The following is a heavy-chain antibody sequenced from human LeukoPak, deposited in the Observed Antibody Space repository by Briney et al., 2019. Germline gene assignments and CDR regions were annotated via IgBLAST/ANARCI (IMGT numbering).Heavy chain of an antibody. CDR2: IYYSGST. J-gene: IGHJ4*02. CDR3: ARVAYSGYDGYYFDY. V-gene: IGHV4-39*01. Sequence: PSETLSLTCTVSGGSISSSSYYWGWIRQPPGKGLEWIGSIYYSGSTYYNPSPKSRVTISVDTSKNQFSLKLSSVTAADTAVYYCARVAYSGYDGYYFDYWGQGTLVTVSS. CDR1: GGSISSSSYY. D-gene: IGHD5-12*01.